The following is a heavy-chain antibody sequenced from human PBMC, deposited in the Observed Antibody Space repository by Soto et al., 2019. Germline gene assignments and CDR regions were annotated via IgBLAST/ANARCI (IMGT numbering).Heavy chain of an antibody. CDR1: GFTFSYAL. CDR3: TTTFSNYGFDY. J-gene: IGHJ4*02. CDR2: SKTKTGGVTT. V-gene: IGHV3-15*01. D-gene: IGHD4-4*01. Sequence: GGSLRISCAASGFTFSYALMTWVRQAPGKGLEWVGRSKTKTGGVTTDYAAPVKGRFTISRDDSKNTLDLQMNSLKTEDTAVYYCTTTFSNYGFDYWGQGTLVTVSS.